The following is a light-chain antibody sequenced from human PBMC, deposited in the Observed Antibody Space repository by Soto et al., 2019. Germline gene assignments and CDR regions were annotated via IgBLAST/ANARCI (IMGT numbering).Light chain of an antibody. Sequence: EIVLTQSPGTLSLSPGERATLSCRASQTVTNDYLAWYQQKPGQAPRLLIFGASSRATGIPDRFGGSGSGTDFSLTISSLEPGDFAVYYCQQYGASPLFTFGPGTTVDFK. CDR2: GAS. CDR1: QTVTNDY. V-gene: IGKV3-20*01. J-gene: IGKJ3*01. CDR3: QQYGASPLFT.